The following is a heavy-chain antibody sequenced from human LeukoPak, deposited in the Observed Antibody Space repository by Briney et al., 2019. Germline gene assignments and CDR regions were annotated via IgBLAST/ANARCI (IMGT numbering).Heavy chain of an antibody. CDR1: GFTFSRYG. Sequence: GGSLRLSCAASGFTFSRYGMHWVRQAPGNGLEWVTFIHYDGSNKYYVDSVKGRFTISRDNSKNTLYLQMNSLRAEDTAIYYCTKANDFWSGPDAFDVWGQGTMVTVSS. V-gene: IGHV3-30*02. CDR3: TKANDFWSGPDAFDV. CDR2: IHYDGSNK. D-gene: IGHD3-3*01. J-gene: IGHJ3*01.